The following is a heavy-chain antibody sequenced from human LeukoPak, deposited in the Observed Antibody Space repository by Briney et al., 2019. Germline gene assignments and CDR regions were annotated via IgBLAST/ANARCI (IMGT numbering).Heavy chain of an antibody. Sequence: GGSLRLSCAASGFTFSSYGMHWVRQAPGKGLEWVAVISYDGSNKYYADSVKGRFTISRDNSKNTLYLQMNSLRAEDTAVYYCAKGRRYYYDSSGYYSLFDYWGQGTLVTVSS. CDR1: GFTFSSYG. D-gene: IGHD3-22*01. J-gene: IGHJ4*02. V-gene: IGHV3-30*18. CDR3: AKGRRYYYDSSGYYSLFDY. CDR2: ISYDGSNK.